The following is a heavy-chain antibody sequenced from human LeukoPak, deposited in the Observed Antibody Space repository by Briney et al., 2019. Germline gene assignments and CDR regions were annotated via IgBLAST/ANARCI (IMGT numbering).Heavy chain of an antibody. D-gene: IGHD2-21*02. CDR2: IKEDGSEK. CDR1: GFTFSSYW. J-gene: IGHJ3*02. Sequence: GRSLRLSCAASGFTFSSYWMSWVRQAPGKGMQWVANIKEDGSEKYYVDSVKGRFTISRDNAKNSLYLQMNSLRAEDTAVYYCARREVVVTATAFDAFDIWGQGTMVTVSS. CDR3: ARREVVVTATAFDAFDI. V-gene: IGHV3-7*05.